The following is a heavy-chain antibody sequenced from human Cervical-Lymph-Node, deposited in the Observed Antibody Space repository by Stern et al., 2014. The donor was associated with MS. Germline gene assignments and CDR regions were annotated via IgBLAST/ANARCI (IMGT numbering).Heavy chain of an antibody. V-gene: IGHV1-69*06. J-gene: IGHJ5*02. CDR3: ARDQGDYGPGSENSWFDP. CDR2: IIPGLGTT. Sequence: VQLVQSGDEVKKPGSSGKVSCKASRDTFSHYALSWVRQAPEHGLEWMGGIIPGLGTTSYAQKFQGRITISADTSTNTLYMELSSLRSEDTAVYFCARDQGDYGPGSENSWFDPWGQGTLVTVSS. CDR1: RDTFSHYA. D-gene: IGHD3-10*01.